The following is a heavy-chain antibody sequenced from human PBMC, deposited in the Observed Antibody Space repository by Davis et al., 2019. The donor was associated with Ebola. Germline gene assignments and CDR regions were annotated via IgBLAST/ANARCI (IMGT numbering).Heavy chain of an antibody. CDR3: TRGPSTGDFDY. CDR2: INPNSGDT. D-gene: IGHD1-1*01. V-gene: IGHV1-2*02. J-gene: IGHJ4*02. CDR1: GYTFIGYF. Sequence: ASVKVSCKASGYTFIGYFIHWVRQAPGQGLEWVGWINPNSGDTHYAQKFQGRVTMTSDTSISTTYMDLSGLRVDDTAMYYCTRGPSTGDFDYWGQGALVIVSS.